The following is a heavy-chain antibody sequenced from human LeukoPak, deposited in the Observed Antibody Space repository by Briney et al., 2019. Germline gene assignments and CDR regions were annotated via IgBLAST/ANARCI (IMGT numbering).Heavy chain of an antibody. J-gene: IGHJ4*02. CDR2: INPSGGST. V-gene: IGHV1-46*03. CDR3: ARDEGKVVVVPAFPDY. Sequence: ASVKVSCKASGYTFTSYYMHWVRQAPGQGLEWMGIINPSGGSTSYAQKFQGRVTMTRDTSTSTVYMELSSLRSEDTTAYYCARDEGKVVVVPAFPDYWGQGTLVTVSS. CDR1: GYTFTSYY. D-gene: IGHD2-2*01.